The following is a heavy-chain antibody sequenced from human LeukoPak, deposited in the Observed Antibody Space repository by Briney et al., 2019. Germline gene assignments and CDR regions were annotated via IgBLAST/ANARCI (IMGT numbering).Heavy chain of an antibody. V-gene: IGHV3-43*01. D-gene: IGHD2-2*02. CDR1: GFTFDDYT. CDR3: ASGVVPAAIRSAFDI. CDR2: ISWDGGST. Sequence: GGSLRLSCAASGFTFDDYTMHWVRQAPGKGLEWVSLISWDGGSTYYADSVKGRFTISRDNSKNTLYLQMNSLRAEDTAVYYCASGVVPAAIRSAFDIWGQGTMVTVSS. J-gene: IGHJ3*02.